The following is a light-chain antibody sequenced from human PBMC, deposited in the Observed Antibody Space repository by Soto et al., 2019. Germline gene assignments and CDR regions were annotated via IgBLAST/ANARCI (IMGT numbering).Light chain of an antibody. V-gene: IGKV1-9*01. Sequence: DIQLTQSPSFLSASVGDRVTITCRASQGISSYLAWYQQQPGKAPKLLIYAASTLQSGVPSRFSGSGSGTEFALSSSSLQPHDFATYYCQHLNSYPPFTFGPGTKVDI. CDR3: QHLNSYPPFT. CDR2: AAS. J-gene: IGKJ3*01. CDR1: QGISSY.